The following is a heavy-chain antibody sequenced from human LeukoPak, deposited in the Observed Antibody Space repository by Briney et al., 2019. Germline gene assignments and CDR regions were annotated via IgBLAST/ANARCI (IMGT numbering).Heavy chain of an antibody. V-gene: IGHV4-4*09. CDR2: ISDSGIT. Sequence: SETLSLTCTVSGDSVSSGCWTWIRQSPGKGLEWIGYISDSGITDYNPSLKSRLTISVDTSNNQFSLNLNSVTAADTAVYYCAGRGHRYSRDWGQGILVTVSS. J-gene: IGHJ1*01. CDR3: AGRGHRYSRD. D-gene: IGHD2-15*01. CDR1: GDSVSSGC.